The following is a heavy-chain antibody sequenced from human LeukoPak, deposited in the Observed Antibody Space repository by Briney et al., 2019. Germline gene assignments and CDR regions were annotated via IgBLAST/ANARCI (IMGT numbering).Heavy chain of an antibody. D-gene: IGHD3-3*01. CDR3: ARAHHYEVGY. CDR2: IKEDGSEK. Sequence: GGSLRLSCAASGFTFSSFPMIWVRQAPGKGLEWVANIKEDGSEKYYVDPVKGRFTISRDNAKNSLYLQMNSLRAEDTAVYYCARAHHYEVGYWGQGTLVTVSS. J-gene: IGHJ4*02. CDR1: GFTFSSFP. V-gene: IGHV3-7*01.